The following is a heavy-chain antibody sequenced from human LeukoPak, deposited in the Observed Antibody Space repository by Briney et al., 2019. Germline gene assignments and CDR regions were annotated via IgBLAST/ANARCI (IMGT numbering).Heavy chain of an antibody. Sequence: GGSLRLSCAASGFTFSNYAMSWVRQAPGKGLEWVSSISSSGSYIYYADSLKGRFTISRDNAKNSLYLQMNSLGAEDTAVYYCVKGRLGELSLFPDWGQGTLVTVSS. V-gene: IGHV3-21*01. CDR1: GFTFSNYA. CDR2: ISSSGSYI. CDR3: VKGRLGELSLFPD. D-gene: IGHD3-16*02. J-gene: IGHJ4*02.